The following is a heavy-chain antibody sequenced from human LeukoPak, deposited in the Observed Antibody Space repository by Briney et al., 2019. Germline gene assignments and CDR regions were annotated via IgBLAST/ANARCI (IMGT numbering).Heavy chain of an antibody. J-gene: IGHJ4*02. CDR1: GFTFSSYA. D-gene: IGHD3-22*01. Sequence: GGSLRLSCAASGFTFSSYAMSWVRQAPGKGLEWVSGISGSGDNTYYADSVKGRFTISRDNSKNALYVQVNSLGTEDTAAYYCAKGSYYDSSGSFYFDYWGQGTLVTVSS. CDR3: AKGSYYDSSGSFYFDY. V-gene: IGHV3-23*01. CDR2: ISGSGDNT.